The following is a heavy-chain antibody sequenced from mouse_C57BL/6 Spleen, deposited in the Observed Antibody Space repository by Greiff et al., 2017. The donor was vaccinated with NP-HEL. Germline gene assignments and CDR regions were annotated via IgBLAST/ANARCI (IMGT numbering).Heavy chain of an antibody. V-gene: IGHV1-82*01. D-gene: IGHD2-4*01. CDR2: IYPGDGDT. CDR1: GYAFSSSW. CDR3: ARWAADYIYYYAMDY. J-gene: IGHJ4*01. Sequence: QVQLQQSGPELVKPGASVKISCKASGYAFSSSWMNWVKQRPGKGLEWIGRIYPGDGDTNYNGKFKGKATLTADKSSSTAYMQLSSLTSEDSAVYFCARWAADYIYYYAMDYWGQGTSVTVSS.